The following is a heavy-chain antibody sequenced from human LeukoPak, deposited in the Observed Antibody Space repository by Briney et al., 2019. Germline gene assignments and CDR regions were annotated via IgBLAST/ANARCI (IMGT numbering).Heavy chain of an antibody. CDR1: GFTFSGSA. CDR3: TRHSTGYCTNGVCFLFDP. J-gene: IGHJ5*02. CDR2: IRSKANSYAT. Sequence: PGGSLKLSCAASGFTFSGSAMHWVRQASGKGLEWVGRIRSKANSYATAYAASVKGRFTISRDDSKNTAYLQMNSLKTEDTAVYYCTRHSTGYCTNGVCFLFDPWGQGTLVTVSS. D-gene: IGHD2-8*01. V-gene: IGHV3-73*01.